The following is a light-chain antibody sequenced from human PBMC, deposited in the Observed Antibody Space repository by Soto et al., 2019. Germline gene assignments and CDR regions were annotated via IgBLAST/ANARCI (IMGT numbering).Light chain of an antibody. Sequence: EIVMTQSPASLSVSPGERATLSCRASQSVTSNLAWYQQKPAQAPRLLIYHASTRPGGIPARFSGSGSGTEFTLTISSLQSEDFAVYFCQQCNSLPPTFGQGTRLEIK. J-gene: IGKJ5*01. CDR1: QSVTSN. CDR2: HAS. V-gene: IGKV3-15*01. CDR3: QQCNSLPPT.